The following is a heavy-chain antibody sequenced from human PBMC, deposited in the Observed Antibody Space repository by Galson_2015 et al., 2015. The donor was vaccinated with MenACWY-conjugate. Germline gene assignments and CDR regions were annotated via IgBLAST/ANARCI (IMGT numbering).Heavy chain of an antibody. J-gene: IGHJ1*01. D-gene: IGHD1-7*01. V-gene: IGHV3-7*03. CDR1: GFTFSSYW. Sequence: SLRLSCAASGFTFSSYWMSWVRQAPGKRLEWVANIKQDGSEKYYVDSVKGRFTITRDNAMNSVYMQMNSLRAEDTAVYYCAENSFQHWGQGTLVTVSS. CDR3: AENSFQH. CDR2: IKQDGSEK.